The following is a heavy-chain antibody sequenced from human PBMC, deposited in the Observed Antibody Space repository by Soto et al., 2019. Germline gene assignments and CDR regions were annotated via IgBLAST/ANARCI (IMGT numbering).Heavy chain of an antibody. CDR3: ARGMLRIAARPPYFDY. J-gene: IGHJ4*02. Sequence: ASVKVSCKASGVTFSSYAISWVRQAPGQGLEWMGGIIPIFGTANYAQKFQGRVTITADESTSTAYMELSSLRSEDTAVYYCARGMLRIAARPPYFDYWGQGTLVTVSS. V-gene: IGHV1-69*13. CDR1: GVTFSSYA. CDR2: IIPIFGTA. D-gene: IGHD6-6*01.